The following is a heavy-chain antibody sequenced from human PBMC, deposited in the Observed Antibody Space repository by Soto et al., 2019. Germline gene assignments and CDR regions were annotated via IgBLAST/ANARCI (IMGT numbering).Heavy chain of an antibody. CDR3: ARQLNCTTAACKTGTRFNAMDV. CDR1: KFSLSTDN. CDR2: ISGNSRYI. Sequence: VEMVESGGGLVKPGGSLRLSCPESKFSLSTDNFNWVRQVPGKGLEWVAFISGNSRYIYYADAVKGRFTISRHDADNLVVLQMDSLPVEDTAVYYCARQLNCTTAACKTGTRFNAMDVWGQGTTVTVSS. J-gene: IGHJ6*02. D-gene: IGHD1-7*01. V-gene: IGHV3-21*01.